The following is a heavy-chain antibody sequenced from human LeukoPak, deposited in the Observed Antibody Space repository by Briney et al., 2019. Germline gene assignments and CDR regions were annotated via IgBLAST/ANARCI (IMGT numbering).Heavy chain of an antibody. D-gene: IGHD5-18*01. Sequence: PSETLSLTCTVSGGSISGYYWSWIRQPPGKGLEWIGYIFYSGNTNYNPSLKSRVTISVDTSKNQFSLKLSSVTAADTAVYYCAPTHSYGLYYFDYWGQGTLVTVSS. CDR1: GGSISGYY. CDR3: APTHSYGLYYFDY. CDR2: IFYSGNT. J-gene: IGHJ4*02. V-gene: IGHV4-59*08.